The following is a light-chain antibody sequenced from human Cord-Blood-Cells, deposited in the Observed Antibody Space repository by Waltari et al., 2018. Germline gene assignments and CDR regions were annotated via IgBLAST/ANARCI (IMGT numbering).Light chain of an antibody. CDR3: CSYAGSSTWV. Sequence: QSALTQPASVSGSPGQSITISCTGTSSDVGSYNLVSWYQQHPGKAPKLMIYEGSKRPSRVSNRFSGSQSGNTASLTISGLQAEDEADYYCCSYAGSSTWVFGGGTKLTVL. V-gene: IGLV2-23*01. CDR1: SSDVGSYNL. J-gene: IGLJ3*02. CDR2: EGS.